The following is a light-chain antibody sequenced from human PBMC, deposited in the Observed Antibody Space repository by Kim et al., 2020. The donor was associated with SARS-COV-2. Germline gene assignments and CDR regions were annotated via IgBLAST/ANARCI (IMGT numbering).Light chain of an antibody. V-gene: IGLV3-19*01. Sequence: SSELTQDPAVSVALGQTVRITCQGDSLRSYYASWYQQKPGQAPVLVIYGKNNRPSGIPDRFSGSSSGNTVSLTITGAQAEDEADYYCNSRDSSGNHLVVF. CDR1: SLRSYY. J-gene: IGLJ2*01. CDR3: NSRDSSGNHLVV. CDR2: GKN.